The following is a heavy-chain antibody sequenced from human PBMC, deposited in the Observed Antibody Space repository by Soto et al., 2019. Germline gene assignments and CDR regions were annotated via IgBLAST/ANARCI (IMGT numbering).Heavy chain of an antibody. CDR3: ARQGHSSGWYGSGDAFDI. V-gene: IGHV4-59*08. D-gene: IGHD6-19*01. J-gene: IGHJ3*02. Sequence: SETLSLTCTVSGGSISSYYWSWIRQPPGKGLEWIGYIYYSGSTNYNPSLKSRVTISVDTSKNQFSLKLSSVTAADTAVYYCARQGHSSGWYGSGDAFDIWGQGTMVTVSS. CDR2: IYYSGST. CDR1: GGSISSYY.